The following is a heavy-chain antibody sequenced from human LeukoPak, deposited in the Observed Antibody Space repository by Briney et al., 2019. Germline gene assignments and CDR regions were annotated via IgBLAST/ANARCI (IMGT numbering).Heavy chain of an antibody. CDR1: GGSFSGYY. V-gene: IGHV4-34*01. CDR3: ARGDDSNAYYFDY. CDR2: INHSGST. J-gene: IGHJ4*02. D-gene: IGHD3-22*01. Sequence: SETLSLTCAVYGGSFSGYYWSWIRQPPGKGLEWIGEINHSGSTNYNPSLKSRVTISVDTSKSQFSLNLSSVTAADTAVYYCARGDDSNAYYFDYWGQGTLVTVSS.